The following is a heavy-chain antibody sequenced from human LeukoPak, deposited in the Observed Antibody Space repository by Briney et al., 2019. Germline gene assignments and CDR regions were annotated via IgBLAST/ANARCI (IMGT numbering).Heavy chain of an antibody. CDR1: SGSIRNYY. J-gene: IGHJ4*02. Sequence: SETLSLTCTVPSGSIRNYYWSWVRQPPGKGLEWIGFINYSGTTSYNPSLKSRVTISVDTSMNQFSLKLSSVTAADTAVYFCARGGDCRTTSCHLDSRGQGTLVTVSS. V-gene: IGHV4-59*01. CDR2: INYSGTT. D-gene: IGHD2-2*01. CDR3: ARGGDCRTTSCHLDS.